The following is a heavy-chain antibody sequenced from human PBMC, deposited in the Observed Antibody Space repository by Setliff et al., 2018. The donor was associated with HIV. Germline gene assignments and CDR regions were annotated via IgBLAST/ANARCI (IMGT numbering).Heavy chain of an antibody. V-gene: IGHV4-4*07. D-gene: IGHD3-16*01. CDR3: ARDRSKYGTGSSAYNWFDP. Sequence: SETLSLTCSVSTDSISNSHWSWMRQTAGKGLEWIGRIFGSGTTHYNPSLESRVTMSIDTAKKQFFLRLNSVAAADTAVYFCARDRSKYGTGSSAYNWFDPWGPGTLVTVSS. CDR2: IFGSGTT. J-gene: IGHJ5*02. CDR1: TDSISNSH.